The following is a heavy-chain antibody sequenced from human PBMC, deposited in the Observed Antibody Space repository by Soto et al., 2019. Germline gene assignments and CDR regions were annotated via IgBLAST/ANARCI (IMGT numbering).Heavy chain of an antibody. CDR2: ISYDGSNK. D-gene: IGHD2-2*01. Sequence: RRLSCAASGFTFSSYAMHWVRQAPGKGLEWVAVISYDGSNKYYADSVKGRFTISRDNSKNTLYLQMNSLRAEDTAVYYCASGKYCSSTSCSRRQPYYYYGMDVWGQGTTVTVSS. V-gene: IGHV3-30*04. J-gene: IGHJ6*02. CDR3: ASGKYCSSTSCSRRQPYYYYGMDV. CDR1: GFTFSSYA.